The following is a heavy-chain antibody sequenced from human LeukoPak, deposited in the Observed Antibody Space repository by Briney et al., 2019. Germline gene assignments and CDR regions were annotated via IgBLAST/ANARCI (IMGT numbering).Heavy chain of an antibody. V-gene: IGHV3-30*04. CDR2: ISYDGSNK. CDR3: ARERGIVVVVAAIGYYYGMDV. CDR1: GFTFSSYA. D-gene: IGHD2-15*01. Sequence: GGSLRLSCAASGFTFSSYAMHWVRQAPGKGLEWVAVISYDGSNKYYADSVKGRFTISRDNSKNTLYLQMNSLRAEDTAVYYCARERGIVVVVAAIGYYYGMDVWGQGTTVTVSS. J-gene: IGHJ6*02.